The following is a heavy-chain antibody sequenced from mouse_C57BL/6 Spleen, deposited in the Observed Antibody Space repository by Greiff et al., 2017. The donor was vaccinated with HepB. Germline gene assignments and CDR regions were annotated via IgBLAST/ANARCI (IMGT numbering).Heavy chain of an antibody. V-gene: IGHV1-15*01. J-gene: IGHJ4*01. CDR3: TRRGSHYYAMDY. CDR1: GYTFTDYE. Sequence: VQLQQSGAELVRPGASVTLSCKASGYTFTDYEMHWVKQTPVHGLEWIGAIDPETGGTAYNQKFEGKAILTADKSSSTAYMELRSLTSEDSAVYYCTRRGSHYYAMDYWGQGTSVTVSS. CDR2: IDPETGGT.